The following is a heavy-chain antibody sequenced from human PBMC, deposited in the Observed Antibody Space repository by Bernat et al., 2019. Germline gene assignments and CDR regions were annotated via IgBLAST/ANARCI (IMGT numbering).Heavy chain of an antibody. J-gene: IGHJ4*02. D-gene: IGHD3-10*01. Sequence: EVQLLESGGGLVQPGGSLRLSCAASGFSFSTYAMSWVRQAPGKGLEWVSHISGSGGSTYYADSVKGRFTISRDNPKNTLYLQMNSLRVEDTAVYYCARDLGFGESYYFDYWGQGTLVTVSS. V-gene: IGHV3-23*01. CDR1: GFSFSTYA. CDR3: ARDLGFGESYYFDY. CDR2: ISGSGGST.